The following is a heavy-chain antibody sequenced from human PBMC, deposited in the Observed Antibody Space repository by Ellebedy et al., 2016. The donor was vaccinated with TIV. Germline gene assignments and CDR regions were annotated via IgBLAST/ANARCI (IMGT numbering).Heavy chain of an antibody. CDR3: AKVKGYMIVVVMGFDY. CDR2: ISSSNSTI. Sequence: GGSLRLSCAASGFTFSSYSMNWVRQAPGKGLEWVSYISSSNSTIYYADSVKGRFTISRDNSKNTLYLQMNSLRAEDTAVYYCAKVKGYMIVVVMGFDYWGQGTLVTVSS. J-gene: IGHJ4*02. D-gene: IGHD3-22*01. V-gene: IGHV3-48*01. CDR1: GFTFSSYS.